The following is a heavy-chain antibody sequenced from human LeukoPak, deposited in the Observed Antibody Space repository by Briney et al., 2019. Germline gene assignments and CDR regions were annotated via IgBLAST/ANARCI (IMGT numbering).Heavy chain of an antibody. Sequence: GASVKVSCKASGGTFSSYAISWVRQAPGQGLEWMGGIIPIFGTANYAQKFQGRVTITADESTSTAYMELSGLRSEDTAVYYCASFTGYVGDSWFDPWGQGTLVTVSS. V-gene: IGHV1-69*13. CDR2: IIPIFGTA. J-gene: IGHJ5*02. CDR1: GGTFSSYA. CDR3: ASFTGYVGDSWFDP. D-gene: IGHD1-14*01.